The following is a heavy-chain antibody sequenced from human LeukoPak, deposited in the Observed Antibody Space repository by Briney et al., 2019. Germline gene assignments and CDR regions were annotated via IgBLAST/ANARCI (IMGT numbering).Heavy chain of an antibody. J-gene: IGHJ4*02. CDR2: IYYSGST. CDR3: AALYGGYNYYFDY. V-gene: IGHV4-59*12. D-gene: IGHD5-12*01. Sequence: SETLSLTCTVSGGSISSYYWSWIRQPPGKGLEWIGYIYYSGSTNYNPSLKSRVTISVDTSKNQFSLKLSSVTAADTAVYYCAALYGGYNYYFDYWGQGTLVTVSS. CDR1: GGSISSYY.